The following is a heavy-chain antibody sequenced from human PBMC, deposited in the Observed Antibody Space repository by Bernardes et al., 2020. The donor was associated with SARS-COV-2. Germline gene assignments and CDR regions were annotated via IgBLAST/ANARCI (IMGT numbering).Heavy chain of an antibody. CDR2: ISNSGST. J-gene: IGHJ5*02. Sequence: SEPLSLTCTVSGGSISRVTYYWSWLLQHPGKGLEWIGYISNSGSTYYNPSLKGRVTISLDTSKNQFLLKLNSLTAADTAVYFCARDPLGGLDPGGQGTLVTVSS. V-gene: IGHV4-31*03. D-gene: IGHD2-15*01. CDR1: GGSISRVTYY. CDR3: ARDPLGGLDP.